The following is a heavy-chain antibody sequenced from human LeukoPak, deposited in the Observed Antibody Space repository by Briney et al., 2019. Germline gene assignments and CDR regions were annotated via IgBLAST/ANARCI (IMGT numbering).Heavy chain of an antibody. J-gene: IGHJ4*02. CDR2: FDPEDGET. CDR1: GYTLTELS. V-gene: IGHV1-24*01. Sequence: ASVKVSCKVSGYTLTELSMHWVRQAPGKGLEWMGGFDPEDGETIYAQKFQGRVTMTEDTSTDTAYMELSSLRSEDTAVYYCATELRYFDWPNLYYWGQGTLVTVSS. CDR3: ATELRYFDWPNLYY. D-gene: IGHD3-9*01.